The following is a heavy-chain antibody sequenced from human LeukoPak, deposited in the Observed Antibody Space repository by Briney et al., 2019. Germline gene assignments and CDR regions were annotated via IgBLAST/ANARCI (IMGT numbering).Heavy chain of an antibody. CDR3: ASGPYPAAGTDHQFDY. Sequence: PSETLSLTCAVYGGSFSGYYWSWIRQSPGKGLEWIGYIFYSGSTLYNPSLQSRVTISVDTSKNQFSLRLTSVTAADTAAYYCASGPYPAAGTDHQFDYWGQGTLVTVSS. J-gene: IGHJ4*02. V-gene: IGHV4-59*01. CDR2: IFYSGST. D-gene: IGHD6-13*01. CDR1: GGSFSGYY.